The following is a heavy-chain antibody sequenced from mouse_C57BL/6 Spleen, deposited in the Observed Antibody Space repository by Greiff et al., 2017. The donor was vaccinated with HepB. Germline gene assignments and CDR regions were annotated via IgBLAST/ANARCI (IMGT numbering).Heavy chain of an antibody. CDR1: GYTFTSYW. J-gene: IGHJ3*01. CDR2: IHPNSGST. D-gene: IGHD2-3*01. CDR3: AMMVTPAWFAY. Sequence: QVQLQQSGAELVKPGASVKLSCKASGYTFTSYWMHWVKQRPGQGLEWIGMIHPNSGSTNYNEKFKSKATLTVDKSSSTAYMQLSSLTSEDSAVYYCAMMVTPAWFAYWGQGTLVTVSA. V-gene: IGHV1-64*01.